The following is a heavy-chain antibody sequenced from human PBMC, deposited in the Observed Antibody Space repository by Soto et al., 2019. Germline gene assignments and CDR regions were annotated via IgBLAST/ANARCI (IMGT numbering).Heavy chain of an antibody. V-gene: IGHV3-23*01. CDR3: AKPPGSSSTYYYYKSV. CDR1: GFTFSSYA. D-gene: IGHD6-6*01. J-gene: IGHJ6*03. CDR2: SSESGGST. Sequence: EEELLESGGGLVQPGGSLRLSCAASGFTFSSYAMIWVRQAPGQGLEWVSGSSESGGSTSYADSVRGRLTISGDNSKNTLYLKMSRLRAEDTALYYCAKPPGSSSTYYYYKSVCGKGTKVTVTS.